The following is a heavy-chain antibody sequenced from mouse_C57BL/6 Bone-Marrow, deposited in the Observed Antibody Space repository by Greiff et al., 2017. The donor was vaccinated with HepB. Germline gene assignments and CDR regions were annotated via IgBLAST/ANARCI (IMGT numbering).Heavy chain of an antibody. D-gene: IGHD1-1*01. V-gene: IGHV5-4*03. Sequence: EVKLVESGGGLVKPGGSLKLSCAASGFTFSSYAMSWVRQTPEKRLEWVATISDGGSYTYYPDNVKGRFTISRDNAKNNLYLQMSHLKSEDTAMYYCASTPITTVVYFDYWGQGTTLTASS. J-gene: IGHJ2*01. CDR2: ISDGGSYT. CDR3: ASTPITTVVYFDY. CDR1: GFTFSSYA.